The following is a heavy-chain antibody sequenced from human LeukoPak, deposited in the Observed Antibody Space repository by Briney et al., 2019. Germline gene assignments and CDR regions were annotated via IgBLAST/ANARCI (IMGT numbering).Heavy chain of an antibody. Sequence: PSETLSLTCAVSGGSISGYYLSWIRQPPGKGLEWIGYIYYSGSTKYNPSLKSRVTISVDTSKNQFSLRLSSVTAADTAMYYCAREKYGGSNDYWGQGTLVTVSS. V-gene: IGHV4-59*01. CDR2: IYYSGST. CDR1: GGSISGYY. D-gene: IGHD1-26*01. CDR3: AREKYGGSNDY. J-gene: IGHJ4*02.